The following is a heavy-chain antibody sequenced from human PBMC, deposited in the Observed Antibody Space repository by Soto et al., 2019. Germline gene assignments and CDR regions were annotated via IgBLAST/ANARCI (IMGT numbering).Heavy chain of an antibody. CDR2: IYDSGST. CDR1: GGYIRSYY. D-gene: IGHD4-17*01. V-gene: IGHV4-59*08. CDR3: ARHETLHGDHDY. Sequence: SETLPLTYTVAGGYIRSYYWSRIRQPPGKGLEWIGYIYDSGSTNYNPSLKSRVTISVDTSKNQFSLKLSSVTAADTAVYYCARHETLHGDHDYWGQGTLVTVSS. J-gene: IGHJ4*02.